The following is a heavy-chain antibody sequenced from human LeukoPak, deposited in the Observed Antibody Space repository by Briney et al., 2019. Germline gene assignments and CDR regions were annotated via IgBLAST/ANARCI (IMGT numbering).Heavy chain of an antibody. V-gene: IGHV4-59*01. D-gene: IGHD5-24*01. CDR2: IYNSGTT. Sequence: SETLSLTCTVSGGSISSYYWSWIRQPPGKGLEWIGYIYNSGTTNYNPSLKSRVTISVDTSKNQLSLKLSSVTAADTAVYYCAKSFSETERATITAYWGQGTLVTVSS. J-gene: IGHJ4*02. CDR3: AKSFSETERATITAY. CDR1: GGSISSYY.